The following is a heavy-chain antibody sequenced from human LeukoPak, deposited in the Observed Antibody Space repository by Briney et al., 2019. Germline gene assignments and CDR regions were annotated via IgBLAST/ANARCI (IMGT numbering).Heavy chain of an antibody. J-gene: IGHJ4*02. D-gene: IGHD6-13*01. CDR1: GFTFSSYG. CDR3: ARAFQQLTVFDS. Sequence: GGSLRLSCAASGFTFSSYGMHWVRQAPGKGLEWVAFIRYDGSNKYYADSVKGRFTISRDNSKNTLYLQMNSLRAEDTAVYYCARAFQQLTVFDSWGQGTLVTVSS. V-gene: IGHV3-30*02. CDR2: IRYDGSNK.